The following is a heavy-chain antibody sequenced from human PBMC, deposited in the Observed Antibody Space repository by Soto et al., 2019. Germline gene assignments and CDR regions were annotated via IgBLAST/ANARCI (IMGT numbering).Heavy chain of an antibody. CDR1: GFTFSSYA. V-gene: IGHV3-23*01. Sequence: EAQLLESGGGLVQLGGSLRLSCAASGFTFSSYAMSWVRQAPGKGLEWVSTISGSGGSTYYADSVKGRFTISRDNSKNALYLQMNSLRAEDTAIYYCAKDGNYYGSGTDYWGQGTLVTVSS. D-gene: IGHD3-10*01. CDR3: AKDGNYYGSGTDY. J-gene: IGHJ4*02. CDR2: ISGSGGST.